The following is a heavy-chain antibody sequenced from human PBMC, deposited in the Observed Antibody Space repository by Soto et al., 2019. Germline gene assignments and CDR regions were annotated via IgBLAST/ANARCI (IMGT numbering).Heavy chain of an antibody. J-gene: IGHJ6*02. CDR1: GFSFTSYW. CDR3: ARHSFNSGFEYYYGMDI. D-gene: IGHD5-12*01. CDR2: IDPSDSYT. Sequence: PGESLKISCKGSGFSFTSYWISWVRQMPGKGLEWMGKIDPSDSYTNYSPSFQGRVTISAGNSISTAYLQWSSLKASDTAMYYCARHSFNSGFEYYYGMDIWGQGTTVTVSS. V-gene: IGHV5-10-1*01.